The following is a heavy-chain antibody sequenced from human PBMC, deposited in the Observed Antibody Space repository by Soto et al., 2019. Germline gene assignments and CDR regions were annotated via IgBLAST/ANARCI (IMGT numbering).Heavy chain of an antibody. D-gene: IGHD2-8*01. Sequence: SEPLSLICSVYGSCLSGYDWSSVRKPPAKELEWIGEINQSGGTNYNPSLKGRVTISMDTSKNQFSLRLKSVAAADSAIYYCARDPYANAFDIWGRGTMV. CDR3: ARDPYANAFDI. J-gene: IGHJ3*02. V-gene: IGHV4-34*01. CDR1: GSCLSGYD. CDR2: INQSGGT.